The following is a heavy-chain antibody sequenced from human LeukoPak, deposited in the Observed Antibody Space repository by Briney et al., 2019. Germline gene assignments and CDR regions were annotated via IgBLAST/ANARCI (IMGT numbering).Heavy chain of an antibody. V-gene: IGHV3-7*01. Sequence: PGGSLRLSREVSGFTFTDFWMNWVRQAPGKGPEWVASIRQDGSEKTYVDSVKGRFTISRENTKNSLSLQLNGLRDEDTAVYYCARDGTAPGLYFDLWGQGTLVTVSS. CDR3: ARDGTAPGLYFDL. CDR1: GFTFTDFW. CDR2: IRQDGSEK. D-gene: IGHD6-13*01. J-gene: IGHJ4*01.